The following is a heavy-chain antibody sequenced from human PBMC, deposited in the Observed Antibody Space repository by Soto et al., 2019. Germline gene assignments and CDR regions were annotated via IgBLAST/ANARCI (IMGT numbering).Heavy chain of an antibody. CDR3: ARLLSLVGIWRGFDY. CDR2: IYHSGST. V-gene: IGHV4-30-2*01. CDR1: GGSISSGGYS. J-gene: IGHJ4*02. D-gene: IGHD2-21*01. Sequence: QLQLQESGSGLVKPSQTLSLTCAVSGGSISSGGYSWSWIRQPPGKSLEWIGYIYHSGSTYYNPSLKSRVTTSVDRSKNQFSLKLSSVTAPYTAVYYGARLLSLVGIWRGFDYWGQGTLVTVSS.